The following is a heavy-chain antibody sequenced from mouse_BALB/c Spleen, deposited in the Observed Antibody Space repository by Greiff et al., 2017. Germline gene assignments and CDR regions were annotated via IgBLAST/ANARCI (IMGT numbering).Heavy chain of an antibody. J-gene: IGHJ3*01. D-gene: IGHD3-3*01. CDR1: GFTFSSFG. Sequence: EVKLVESGGGLVQPGGSRKLSCAASGFTFSSFGMHWVRQAPEKGLEWVAYISSGSSTIYYADTVKGRFTISRDNPKNTLFLQMTSLRSEDTAMYYCARSGTAGFAYWGQGTLVTVSA. V-gene: IGHV5-17*02. CDR3: ARSGTAGFAY. CDR2: ISSGSSTI.